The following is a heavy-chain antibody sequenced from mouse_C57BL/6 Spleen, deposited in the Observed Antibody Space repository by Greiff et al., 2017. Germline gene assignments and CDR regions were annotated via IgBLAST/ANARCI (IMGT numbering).Heavy chain of an antibody. J-gene: IGHJ3*01. CDR3: ARESYDYDGGFAY. Sequence: VQLQQSGPELVKPGASVKISCKASGYAFSSSWMNWVKQRPGKGLEWIGRIYPGDGDTNYNGKFKGKATLTADKSSSTAYMQLSSLTSEDSAVYFCARESYDYDGGFAYWGQGTLVTVSA. CDR1: GYAFSSSW. CDR2: IYPGDGDT. D-gene: IGHD2-4*01. V-gene: IGHV1-82*01.